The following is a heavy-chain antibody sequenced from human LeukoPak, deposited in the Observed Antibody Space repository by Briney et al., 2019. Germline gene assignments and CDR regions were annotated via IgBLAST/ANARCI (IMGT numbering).Heavy chain of an antibody. Sequence: SETLSLTCTVSGGSTSGYYWSWIRQPPGKGLEWIGYIYYSGSTNYNPSLKSRVTISVDTSKNQFSLKLSSVTAADTAVYYCARDIGSGSSTSDYWGQGTLVTVSS. D-gene: IGHD3-10*01. J-gene: IGHJ4*02. CDR2: IYYSGST. CDR3: ARDIGSGSSTSDY. V-gene: IGHV4-59*01. CDR1: GGSTSGYY.